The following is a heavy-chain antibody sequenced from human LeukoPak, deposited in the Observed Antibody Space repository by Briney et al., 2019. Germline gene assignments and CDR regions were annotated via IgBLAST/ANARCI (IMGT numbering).Heavy chain of an antibody. D-gene: IGHD2-2*01. Sequence: GVLRLSCAASGFTFSSYDMSWVRQAPGKGLEWVSAISGSGGSTYYADSVKGRFTISRDNSEKKLYLQMNSLRAEDTAVYYCAKDRHAPGRYCSSTSCLPFDPWGQGTLVTVSS. CDR2: ISGSGGST. J-gene: IGHJ5*02. CDR3: AKDRHAPGRYCSSTSCLPFDP. CDR1: GFTFSSYD. V-gene: IGHV3-23*01.